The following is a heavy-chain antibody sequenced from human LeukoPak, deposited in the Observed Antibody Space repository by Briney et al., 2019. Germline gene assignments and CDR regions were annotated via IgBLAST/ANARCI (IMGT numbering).Heavy chain of an antibody. J-gene: IGHJ4*02. Sequence: GGSLRLSCAASGFSFGSHPMNWVRQAPGKGLEWVSGITGSGDYTYYIDSVQGRSTISRDNSKNMLFLQMNSVRAEDTAVYYCARGVMAARLYYFDYWGRGILVTVSS. CDR3: ARGVMAARLYYFDY. D-gene: IGHD2-21*01. CDR2: ITGSGDYT. V-gene: IGHV3-23*01. CDR1: GFSFGSHP.